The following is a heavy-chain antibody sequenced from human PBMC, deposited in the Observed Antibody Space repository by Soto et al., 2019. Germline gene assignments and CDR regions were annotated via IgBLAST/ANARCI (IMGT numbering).Heavy chain of an antibody. J-gene: IGHJ6*02. CDR1: GFTFSSYS. CDR3: ARDEVVVVPAAIGVSNYYYGMDV. V-gene: IGHV3-21*01. Sequence: GGSLRLSCAASGFTFSSYSINWVRQAPGKGLEWVSSISSSSYIYYADSVKGRFTISRDNAKNSLYLQMNSLRAEDTAVYYCARDEVVVVPAAIGVSNYYYGMDVWGQGTTVTVSS. D-gene: IGHD2-2*01. CDR2: ISSSSYI.